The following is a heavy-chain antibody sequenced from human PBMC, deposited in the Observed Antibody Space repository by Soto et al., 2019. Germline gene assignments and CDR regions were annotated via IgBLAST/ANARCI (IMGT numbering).Heavy chain of an antibody. J-gene: IGHJ6*02. CDR2: IYYSGST. V-gene: IGHV4-39*01. CDR1: GGSISSSSYY. D-gene: IGHD6-6*01. Sequence: KLSETLSLTCTVSGGSISSSSYYWGWIRQPPGKGLEWIGSIYYSGSTYYNPSLKSRVTISVDTSKNQFSLKLSSVTAADTAVYYCARLTLNIAARLYYGMDVWGQGTTVTVSS. CDR3: ARLTLNIAARLYYGMDV.